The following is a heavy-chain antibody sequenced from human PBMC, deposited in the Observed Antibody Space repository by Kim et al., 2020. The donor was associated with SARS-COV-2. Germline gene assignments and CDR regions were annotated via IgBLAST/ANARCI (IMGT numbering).Heavy chain of an antibody. V-gene: IGHV2-5*01. CDR1: GFSLSTSGVG. J-gene: IGHJ4*02. CDR3: AHTGGYIVATITPYFDY. D-gene: IGHD5-12*01. Sequence: SGPTLVNPTQTLTLTCTFSGFSLSTSGVGVGWIRQPPGKALEWLALIYWNDDKRYSPSLKSRLTITKDTSKNQVVLTMTNMDPVDTATYYCAHTGGYIVATITPYFDYWGQGALVTVSS. CDR2: IYWNDDK.